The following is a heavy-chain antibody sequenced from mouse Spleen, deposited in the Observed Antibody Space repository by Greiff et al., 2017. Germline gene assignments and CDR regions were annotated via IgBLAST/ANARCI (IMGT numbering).Heavy chain of an antibody. CDR3: ARSGNYYAPWFAY. CDR2: INPYNGGT. V-gene: IGHV1-19*01. J-gene: IGHJ3*01. Sequence: VQLKESGPVLVKPGASVKMSCKASGYTFTDYYMNWVKQSHGKSLEWIGDINPYNGGTSYNQKFKGKATLTVDKSSSTAYMELNSLTSEDSAVYYCARSGNYYAPWFAYWGQGTLVTVSA. D-gene: IGHD1-1*01. CDR1: GYTFTDYY.